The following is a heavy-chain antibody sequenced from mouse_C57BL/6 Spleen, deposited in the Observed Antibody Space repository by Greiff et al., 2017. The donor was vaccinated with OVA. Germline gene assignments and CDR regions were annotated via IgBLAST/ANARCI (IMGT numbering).Heavy chain of an antibody. CDR2: ISYSGST. Sequence: EVQGVESGPGMVKPSQSLSLTCTVTGYSITSGYDWHWIRHFPGNKLEWMGYISYSGSTNYNPSLKSRISITHDTSKNHFFLKLNSVTTEDTATYYCARGGVYYYGSSSYFDVWGTGTTVTVSS. CDR1: GYSITSGYD. CDR3: ARGGVYYYGSSSYFDV. V-gene: IGHV3-1*01. D-gene: IGHD1-1*01. J-gene: IGHJ1*03.